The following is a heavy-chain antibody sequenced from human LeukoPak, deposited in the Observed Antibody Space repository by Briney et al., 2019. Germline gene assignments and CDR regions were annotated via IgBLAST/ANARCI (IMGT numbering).Heavy chain of an antibody. J-gene: IGHJ3*02. CDR2: ISSSGNPI. CDR1: GFTFSSYE. Sequence: GGSLRLSCAASGFTFSSYEMNWVRQAPGKGLEWVSYISSSGNPIYYADSVKGRFTISRDNAKNSLYLQMNSLRAEDTVLYYCARERIGDDAFDIWGQGTMVTVSS. CDR3: ARERIGDDAFDI. V-gene: IGHV3-48*03. D-gene: IGHD2-15*01.